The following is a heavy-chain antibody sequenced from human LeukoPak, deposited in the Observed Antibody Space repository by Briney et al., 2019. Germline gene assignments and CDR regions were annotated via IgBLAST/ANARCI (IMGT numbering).Heavy chain of an antibody. V-gene: IGHV3-30*02. D-gene: IGHD5-12*01. CDR2: IRYDGSSK. CDR3: VAQNGFDI. J-gene: IGHJ3*02. Sequence: PGGSLRLSCAASRFGFSSYDLHWVRQAPGQGLEWLAFIRYDGSSKFYADSIKGRFTISRDNSKNTLNLQMNSLRVEDTAVYYCVAQNGFDIWGQGTRVTVSS. CDR1: RFGFSSYD.